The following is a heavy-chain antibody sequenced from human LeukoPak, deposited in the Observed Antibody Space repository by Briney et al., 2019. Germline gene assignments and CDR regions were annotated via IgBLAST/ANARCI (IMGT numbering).Heavy chain of an antibody. V-gene: IGHV3-23*01. Sequence: GGSLRLSCAASGFTFSSYAMNWVRQTPGKGLEWVSSIGGSGGSLYYADSVKGRFTISRDNSKNTFYLQMNSLRAEDTAIYYCAKDFVAVTAIGMYYSDYWGQGTLVTVSA. J-gene: IGHJ4*02. CDR1: GFTFSSYA. CDR2: IGGSGGSL. D-gene: IGHD2-21*02. CDR3: AKDFVAVTAIGMYYSDY.